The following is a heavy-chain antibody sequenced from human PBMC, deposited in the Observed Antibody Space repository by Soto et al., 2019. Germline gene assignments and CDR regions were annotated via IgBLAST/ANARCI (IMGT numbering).Heavy chain of an antibody. CDR2: ITPGGRT. D-gene: IGHD6-25*01. V-gene: IGHV4-34*01. Sequence: QVQLQQWGAGLLKPSETLSLTCAVYGGSISGYYLSWVRQPPGKGLESLGEITPGGRTNYNPSLKKRFTGTVATTTELLSLTLTSEPAADTSVYFCVRDFAAVQDWGKGTLVTVSS. J-gene: IGHJ4*02. CDR3: VRDFAAVQD. CDR1: GGSISGYY.